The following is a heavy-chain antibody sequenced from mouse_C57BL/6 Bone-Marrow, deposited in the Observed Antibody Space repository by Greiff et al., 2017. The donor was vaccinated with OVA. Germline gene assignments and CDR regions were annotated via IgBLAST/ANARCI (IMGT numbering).Heavy chain of an antibody. D-gene: IGHD2-3*01. CDR1: GFTFSDYY. Sequence: DVKLVESGGGLVQPGGSLKLSCAASGFTFSDYYMYWVRQTPEKRLEWVAYISNGGGSTYYPDTVKGRFTISRDNAKNTLYLQMSRLKSEDTAMYYCARRGLYYGYHYYAMDYWGQGTSVTVSS. J-gene: IGHJ4*01. V-gene: IGHV5-12*01. CDR2: ISNGGGST. CDR3: ARRGLYYGYHYYAMDY.